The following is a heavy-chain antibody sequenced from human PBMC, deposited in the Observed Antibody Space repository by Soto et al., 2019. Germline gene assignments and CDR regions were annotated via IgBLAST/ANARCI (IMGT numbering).Heavy chain of an antibody. CDR2: ISNYGSDK. Sequence: GGSLRLSCAASGFTFSSYGMHWVRQAPGKGLEWVAVISNYGSDKYHADSVKGRFTISRDNSKNTLYLQMNSLRAEDTAVYYCAKDSGRGSVFYYFDYYRHGPLFTVPS. D-gene: IGHD3-10*01. J-gene: IGHJ4*01. CDR1: GFTFSSYG. CDR3: AKDSGRGSVFYYFDY. V-gene: IGHV3-30*18.